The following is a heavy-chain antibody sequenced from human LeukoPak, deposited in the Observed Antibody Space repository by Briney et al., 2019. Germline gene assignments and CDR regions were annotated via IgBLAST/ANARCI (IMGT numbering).Heavy chain of an antibody. CDR2: ISAYNGNT. V-gene: IGHV1-18*01. J-gene: IGHJ3*02. Sequence: GASVKVSCKASGYTFTSYGISWVRQAPGQGLEWMGWISAYNGNTNYAQKLQGRVTMTTDTSTSTAYMELRSLRSDDTAVYYCAREESLFPITMIVVATPGGAFDIWGQGTMVTVSS. D-gene: IGHD3-22*01. CDR1: GYTFTSYG. CDR3: AREESLFPITMIVVATPGGAFDI.